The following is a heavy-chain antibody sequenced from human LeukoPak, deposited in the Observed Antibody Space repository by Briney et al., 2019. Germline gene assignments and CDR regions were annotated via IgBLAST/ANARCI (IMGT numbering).Heavy chain of an antibody. CDR2: IPGSDGSS. CDR3: AKWGDYDILTGYYVPDY. Sequence: PGESLRLSCVASGFTFTNYAMSWVRQAPGKVLEWVSSIPGSDGSSYYADSVKGRFTIPRDNSKNTLYLQVNSLRAEDTAVYYCAKWGDYDILTGYYVPDYWGQGTLVTVSS. V-gene: IGHV3-23*01. D-gene: IGHD3-9*01. CDR1: GFTFTNYA. J-gene: IGHJ4*02.